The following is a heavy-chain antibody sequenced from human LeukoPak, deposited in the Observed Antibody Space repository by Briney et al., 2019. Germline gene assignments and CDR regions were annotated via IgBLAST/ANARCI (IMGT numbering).Heavy chain of an antibody. Sequence: PGGSLRLSCAASGFTFDDYAMHWVRQAPGKGLEWVSGISWHSGSIGYADSVKGRFTISRDNAKKSLYLQMNGLRAEDTAVYYCVRDNEWDLPHWFDPWGQGTLVTVSS. CDR2: ISWHSGSI. D-gene: IGHD1-26*01. CDR3: VRDNEWDLPHWFDP. V-gene: IGHV3-9*01. CDR1: GFTFDDYA. J-gene: IGHJ5*02.